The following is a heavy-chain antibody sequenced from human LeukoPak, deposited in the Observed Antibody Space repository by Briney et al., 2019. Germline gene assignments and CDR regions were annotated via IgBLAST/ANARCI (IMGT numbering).Heavy chain of an antibody. J-gene: IGHJ4*02. Sequence: SETLSLTCTVSGGSISSYYWSWIRQPPGKGLEWIGYIYYSGSTNYKPSLKSRVTISVDTSKNQFSLKLSSVTAADTAVYYCARGGCCSGGSCYPLLNYWGQGTLVTVSS. CDR2: IYYSGST. D-gene: IGHD2-15*01. CDR1: GGSISSYY. CDR3: ARGGCCSGGSCYPLLNY. V-gene: IGHV4-59*01.